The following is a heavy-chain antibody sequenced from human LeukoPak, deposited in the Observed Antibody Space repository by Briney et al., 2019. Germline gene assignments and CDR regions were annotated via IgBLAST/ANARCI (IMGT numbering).Heavy chain of an antibody. D-gene: IGHD3-22*01. CDR1: GFTFSSYG. Sequence: GGSLRLSCAASGFTFSSYGMHWVRQAPGKGLEWVALISYDGSNKYYADSVKGRFTISRDNSKNTLYLQMNSLRAEDTAVYYCARALVVVANFDYWGQGTLVTVSS. J-gene: IGHJ4*02. CDR2: ISYDGSNK. V-gene: IGHV3-30*03. CDR3: ARALVVVANFDY.